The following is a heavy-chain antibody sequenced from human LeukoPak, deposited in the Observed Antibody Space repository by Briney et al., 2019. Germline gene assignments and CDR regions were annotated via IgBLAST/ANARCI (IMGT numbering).Heavy chain of an antibody. V-gene: IGHV4-39*01. Sequence: PSETLSLTCTVSGGSISSSSYYWGWIRQPPGKGLEWIGSIYYSGSTYYNPSLKSRVTISVDTSKNQFSLKLSSVTAADTAVYCCARHVSTVTTYYFDYWGQGTLVTVSS. CDR1: GGSISSSSYY. CDR3: ARHVSTVTTYYFDY. D-gene: IGHD4-17*01. J-gene: IGHJ4*02. CDR2: IYYSGST.